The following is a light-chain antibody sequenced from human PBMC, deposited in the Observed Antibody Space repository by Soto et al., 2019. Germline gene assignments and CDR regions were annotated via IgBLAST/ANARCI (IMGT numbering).Light chain of an antibody. Sequence: QSVLTQPPSASGTPGQRVTISCSGSSSNIGSNYVYWYQRLPGTAPKLLIYRNNQRHSGVPDRFSGSKSGTSASLAISGRRSEDEADYYCAAWDDSLSGPVVFGGGTQLTVL. CDR3: AAWDDSLSGPVV. J-gene: IGLJ2*01. CDR2: RNN. V-gene: IGLV1-47*01. CDR1: SSNIGSNY.